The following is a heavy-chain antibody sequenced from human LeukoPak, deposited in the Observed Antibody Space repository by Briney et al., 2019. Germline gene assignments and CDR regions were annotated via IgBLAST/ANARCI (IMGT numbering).Heavy chain of an antibody. CDR2: IYYSGST. Sequence: SQTLSLTCTVSGGSISSGGYYWRWLRQHPGKGLEWIGYIYYSGSTYYNPSLKSRVTISVDTSKNQFSLKLSSVTAADTAVYYCARARRRRGGRFDYWGQGTLVTVSS. CDR1: GGSISSGGYY. D-gene: IGHD2-15*01. J-gene: IGHJ4*02. V-gene: IGHV4-31*03. CDR3: ARARRRRGGRFDY.